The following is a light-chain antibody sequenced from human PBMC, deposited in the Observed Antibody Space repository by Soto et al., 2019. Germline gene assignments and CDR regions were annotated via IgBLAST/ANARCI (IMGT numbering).Light chain of an antibody. J-gene: IGKJ4*01. CDR2: AAS. CDR1: QDIGNY. Sequence: DIQMTQSPSSLSASVGDRVTITCRASQDIGNYLAWYQQKPGKVPKLLVYAASSFQSGVPLRFSGSGSGTDFTLTISSLQPEDVATYYGQKYNSAPLTFGGGTKVEIK. CDR3: QKYNSAPLT. V-gene: IGKV1-27*01.